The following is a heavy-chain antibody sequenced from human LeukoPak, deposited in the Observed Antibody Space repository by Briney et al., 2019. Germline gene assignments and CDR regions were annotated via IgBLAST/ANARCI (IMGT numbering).Heavy chain of an antibody. V-gene: IGHV1-8*01. CDR3: ARNLWFGESSDAFDM. J-gene: IGHJ3*02. CDR2: MSPDSGYT. CDR1: GYTFTSYD. Sequence: SSVKVTCKASGYTFTSYDIHWVRQAPGKGLEWMGWMSPDSGYTGFAQTFQGRVTLTRNTSVSTAFMELSSLRSEDTAVYYCARNLWFGESSDAFDMWGQGTMVTVSS. D-gene: IGHD3-10*01.